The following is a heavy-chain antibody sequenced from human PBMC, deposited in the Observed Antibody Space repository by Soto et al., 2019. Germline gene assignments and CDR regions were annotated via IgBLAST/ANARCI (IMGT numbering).Heavy chain of an antibody. CDR3: AHRFCTAGCYAFFDY. CDR2: IYWDDDK. V-gene: IGHV2-5*02. Sequence: QITLKESGPTLVKPTQTLTLTCTFAGFSLSTSGVAVGWIRQPPGKALEWLALIYWDDDKRYSPSLKSRLTTTKDTSKNQVVLTMTNMDPVDTATYYCAHRFCTAGCYAFFDYWGQGTLVTVSS. D-gene: IGHD2-2*01. J-gene: IGHJ4*02. CDR1: GFSLSTSGVA.